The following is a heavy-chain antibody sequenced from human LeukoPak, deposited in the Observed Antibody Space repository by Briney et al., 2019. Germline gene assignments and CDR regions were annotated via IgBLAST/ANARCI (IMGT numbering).Heavy chain of an antibody. CDR3: ARALTAMVFDY. Sequence: SQTLSLTCTVSGGSISSGGYYWSWIRQHPGKGLEWIGYIYYSGSTYYTRSLKTRVNISVATSKHKFSLKVSSVTAADTAVYYCARALTAMVFDYWGQGTLVTVSS. J-gene: IGHJ4*02. CDR2: IYYSGST. CDR1: GGSISSGGYY. D-gene: IGHD5-18*01. V-gene: IGHV4-31*03.